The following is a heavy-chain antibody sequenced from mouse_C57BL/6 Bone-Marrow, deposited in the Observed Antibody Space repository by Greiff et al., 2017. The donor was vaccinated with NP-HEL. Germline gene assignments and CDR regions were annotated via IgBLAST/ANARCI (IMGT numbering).Heavy chain of an antibody. CDR3: ARLYYGYGNWYFDV. CDR2: ISDGGSYT. J-gene: IGHJ1*03. Sequence: EVKLEESGGGLVKPGGSLKLSCAASGFTFSSYAMSWVRQTPEKRLEWVATISDGGSYTYYPDNVKGRFTISRDNAKNNLYLQMSHLKSEDTAMYYCARLYYGYGNWYFDVWGTGTTVTVSS. D-gene: IGHD2-2*01. CDR1: GFTFSSYA. V-gene: IGHV5-4*03.